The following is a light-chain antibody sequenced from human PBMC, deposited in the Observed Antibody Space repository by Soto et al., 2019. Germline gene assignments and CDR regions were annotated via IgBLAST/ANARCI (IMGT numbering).Light chain of an antibody. CDR3: QQRCNGPPIT. Sequence: EIVLPQSPATLSLSPGERATLSCRASQSVSSYLAWYQQKPGQALRLLIYDASNRATGIPARFSGSGSGTDFTLTISSLEPEDFAVYYCQQRCNGPPITFGQGTRLEIK. V-gene: IGKV3-11*01. CDR1: QSVSSY. J-gene: IGKJ5*01. CDR2: DAS.